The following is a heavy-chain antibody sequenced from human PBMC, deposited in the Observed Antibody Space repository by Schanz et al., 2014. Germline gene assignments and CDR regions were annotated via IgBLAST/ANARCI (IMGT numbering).Heavy chain of an antibody. J-gene: IGHJ4*02. CDR3: VRDGDERRVVIFDQ. D-gene: IGHD3-3*01. CDR2: ISAYNGNM. CDR1: GYSFNLFG. V-gene: IGHV1-18*04. Sequence: QVQLVQSGAEVQKPGASVMLSCKTSGYSFNLFGVSWVRQAPGQGLEWMGWISAYNGNMNYAPKFQGRVTMTTDTSTSTAYMELRNLRSDDTAVYYCVRDGDERRVVIFDQGGQGTLVTVSS.